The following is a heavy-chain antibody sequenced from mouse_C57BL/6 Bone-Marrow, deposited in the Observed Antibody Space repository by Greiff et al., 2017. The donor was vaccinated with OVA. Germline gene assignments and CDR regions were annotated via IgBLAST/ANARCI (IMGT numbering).Heavy chain of an antibody. V-gene: IGHV1-7*01. Sequence: VQLQQSGAELAKPGASVKLSCKASGYTFTSYWMHWVKQRPGQGLEWIGYINPSSGYTKYNQKFKGKATLTVDTSSSTAYMELNSLTSEDSAVYYCARYRVGLFDYWGQGTTLTVSS. CDR2: INPSSGYT. CDR1: GYTFTSYW. CDR3: ARYRVGLFDY. J-gene: IGHJ2*01. D-gene: IGHD2-2*01.